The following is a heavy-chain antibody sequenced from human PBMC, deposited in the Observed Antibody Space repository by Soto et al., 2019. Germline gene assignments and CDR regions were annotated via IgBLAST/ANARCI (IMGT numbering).Heavy chain of an antibody. D-gene: IGHD3-9*01. CDR1: GYTFTSYD. V-gene: IGHV1-8*01. CDR3: ARADHPTLRYLEH. Sequence: ASVKVSCKASGYTFTSYDINWVRQATGQGLEWMGWMNPISGNTGFAQRFQGRVTMTSDTSISTAYMELSSLTSEDTAVYYCARADHPTLRYLEHWGQGTLVTVSS. CDR2: MNPISGNT. J-gene: IGHJ1*01.